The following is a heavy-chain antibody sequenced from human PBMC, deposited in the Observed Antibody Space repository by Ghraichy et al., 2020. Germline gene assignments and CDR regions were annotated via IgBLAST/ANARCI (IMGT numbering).Heavy chain of an antibody. CDR1: GFTFSSYW. CDR3: ARDLFPVPGDTAMVNSDY. CDR2: IKQDGSEK. J-gene: IGHJ4*02. V-gene: IGHV3-7*01. Sequence: GESLNISCAASGFTFSSYWMSWVRQAPGKGLEWVANIKQDGSEKYYVDSVKGRFTISRDNAKNSLYLQMNSLRAEDTAVYYCARDLFPVPGDTAMVNSDYWGQGTLVTVSS. D-gene: IGHD5-18*01.